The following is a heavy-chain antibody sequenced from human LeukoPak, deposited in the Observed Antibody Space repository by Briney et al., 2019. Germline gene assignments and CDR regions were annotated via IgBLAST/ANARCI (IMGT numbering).Heavy chain of an antibody. CDR2: IYTSGST. CDR3: ARQRTSGSASNLRVAQIDS. CDR1: GGSISSYY. V-gene: IGHV4-4*07. D-gene: IGHD3-3*01. J-gene: IGHJ4*02. Sequence: SETLSLTCTVSGGSISSYYWSWIRQPAGKGLEWIGRIYTSGSTYYNPSLKSRATISVDTSKNQISLKVSSVTAADSALYFCARQRTSGSASNLRVAQIDSWGQGTLVTVSS.